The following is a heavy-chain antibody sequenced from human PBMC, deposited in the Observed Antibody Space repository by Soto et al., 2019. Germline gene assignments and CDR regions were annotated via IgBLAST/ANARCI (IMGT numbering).Heavy chain of an antibody. V-gene: IGHV3-23*01. J-gene: IGHJ4*02. CDR3: VKEGTGTTSAVFDY. CDR1: GFTFCIYA. Sequence: GGSLRLSCVVSGFTFCIYAMSWVRQAPGKGLEWVSAISGGGSDSYYADSVKGRFTISRDDSKNTLYLQVNSLRAEDTAVYFCVKEGTGTTSAVFDYWGQGTLVTVSS. D-gene: IGHD1-7*01. CDR2: ISGGGSDS.